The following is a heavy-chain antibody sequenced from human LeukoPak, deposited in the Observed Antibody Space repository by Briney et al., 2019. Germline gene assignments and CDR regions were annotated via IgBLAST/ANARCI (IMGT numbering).Heavy chain of an antibody. V-gene: IGHV1-2*02. D-gene: IGHD3-10*01. CDR3: ARARSVRVRGVMHYGMDV. J-gene: IGHJ6*02. Sequence: ASVKVSCKASGYTFTGYYMHWVRQPPGQGLEWMGWINPNSGGTNYAQKFQGRVTMTRDTSISTAYMELSRLRSDDTAVYYCARARSVRVRGVMHYGMDVWGQGTTVTVSS. CDR2: INPNSGGT. CDR1: GYTFTGYY.